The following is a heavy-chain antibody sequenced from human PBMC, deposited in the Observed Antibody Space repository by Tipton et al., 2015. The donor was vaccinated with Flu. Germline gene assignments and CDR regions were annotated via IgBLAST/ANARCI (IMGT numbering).Heavy chain of an antibody. CDR2: INHSGST. D-gene: IGHD4-17*01. Sequence: TLSLTCAVYGGSFSGYYWSWIRQPPGKGLEWIGEINHSGSTNYNPSLKSRVTISVDTSKNQFSLKLSSVTAADTAVYYCARGDDYGDPFDYWGQGTLVTVSS. V-gene: IGHV4-34*01. CDR1: GGSFSGYY. J-gene: IGHJ4*02. CDR3: ARGDDYGDPFDY.